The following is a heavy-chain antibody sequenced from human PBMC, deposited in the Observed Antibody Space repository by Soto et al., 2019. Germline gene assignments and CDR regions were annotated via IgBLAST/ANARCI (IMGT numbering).Heavy chain of an antibody. CDR1: GITFSSYA. V-gene: IGHV3-30-3*01. CDR3: ASPWDSSCYSEYFDY. CDR2: ISYDGSRK. J-gene: IGHJ4*02. Sequence: QVQLVESGGGVVQPGRSLRLSCGASGITFSSYAMHWVRQAPGKGLEWVAVISYDGSRKYYADSVKGRFTISRDNSENTLYLQMNSLSPEDTAVYFCASPWDSSCYSEYFDYWGQGTLVTVSS. D-gene: IGHD3-22*01.